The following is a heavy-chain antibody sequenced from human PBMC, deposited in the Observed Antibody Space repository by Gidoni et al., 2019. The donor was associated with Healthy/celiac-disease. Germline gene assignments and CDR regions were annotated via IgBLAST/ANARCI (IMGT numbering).Heavy chain of an antibody. CDR2: IYYSGST. Sequence: QLQLQESGPGLVKPSETLSLTCTVSGGSISSSSYSWGSHRQPPGKGLEWIGSIYYSGSTYYNPSLKSRVTISVDTSKNQFSLKLSSVTAADTAVYYCARSPDTPTDTLGYCSSTSCYLFTDWGQGTLVTVSS. J-gene: IGHJ4*02. V-gene: IGHV4-39*01. D-gene: IGHD2-2*01. CDR3: ARSPDTPTDTLGYCSSTSCYLFTD. CDR1: GGSISSSSYS.